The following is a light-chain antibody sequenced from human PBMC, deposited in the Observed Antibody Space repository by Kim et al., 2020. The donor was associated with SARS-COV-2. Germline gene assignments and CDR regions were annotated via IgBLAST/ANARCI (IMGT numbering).Light chain of an antibody. CDR1: YIVNKN. J-gene: IGLJ1*01. V-gene: IGLV3-21*04. CDR3: QVWDNSHDEGV. Sequence: SYELTQPPSVSVAPGQTARLTCGGTYIVNKNVNWYQQKTGQAPVLVMYYDSDRPSGIPERFSGSNSGNTATLTISRVEAGDEADYFCQVWDNSHDEGVFGPGTKVTVL. CDR2: YDS.